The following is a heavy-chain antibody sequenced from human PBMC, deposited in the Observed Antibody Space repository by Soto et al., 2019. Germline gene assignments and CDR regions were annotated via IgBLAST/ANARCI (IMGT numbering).Heavy chain of an antibody. D-gene: IGHD2-8*01. J-gene: IGHJ6*02. CDR3: ARAGDIVLMVYAMGYYGMDV. V-gene: IGHV1-69*06. Sequence: SXKVSCKASGGTXSSYAISWVRQAPGQGLEWMGGIIPIFGTANYAQKFQGRVTITADKSTSTAYIELRSLRSEDTAVYYCARAGDIVLMVYAMGYYGMDVWGQGTTVTVSS. CDR1: GGTXSSYA. CDR2: IIPIFGTA.